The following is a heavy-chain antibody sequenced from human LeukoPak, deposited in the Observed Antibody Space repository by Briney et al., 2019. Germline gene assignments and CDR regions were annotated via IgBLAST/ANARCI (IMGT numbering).Heavy chain of an antibody. CDR2: ISSSSSYI. CDR1: GFTFSSYS. V-gene: IGHV3-21*01. CDR3: AREAPGAFDI. Sequence: GGSLRLSCAASGFTFSSYSMNWVRQAPGKGLEWVSSISSSSSYIYYADSVKGRFTISRDNAKNSLYLQMNTLRAEDTAVYYCAREAPGAFDIWGQGTMVTVSS. J-gene: IGHJ3*02.